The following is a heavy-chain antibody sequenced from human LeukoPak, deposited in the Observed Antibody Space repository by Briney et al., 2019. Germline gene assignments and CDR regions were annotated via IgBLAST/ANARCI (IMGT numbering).Heavy chain of an antibody. CDR2: INPRDVTT. J-gene: IGHJ4*02. CDR3: ARESESYSYFDY. V-gene: IGHV1-46*01. CDR1: GYTFTSYY. Sequence: ASVKVSCKASGYTFTSYYIHWVRQAPGQGLEWVGIINPRDVTTTYAQKFQGRVTMTRDMSSSTVYMEVKDLRSEDTAVYYCARESESYSYFDYWGQGTLVTVSS. D-gene: IGHD1-26*01.